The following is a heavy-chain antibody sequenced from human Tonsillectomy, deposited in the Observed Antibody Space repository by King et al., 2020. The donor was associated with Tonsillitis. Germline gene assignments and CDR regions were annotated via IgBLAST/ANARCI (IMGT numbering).Heavy chain of an antibody. CDR3: ARVAEEWGLRSVHFQH. V-gene: IGHV1-3*01. Sequence: QLVQSGAEVKKPGASVKVSCKASGYTFTSYAMHWVRQAPGQRLEWMGWINAGNGNTKYSQKFQGRVTITRDTSASTAYMELSSLRSEDTAVYYCARVAEEWGLRSVHFQHWGQGTLVTVSS. J-gene: IGHJ1*01. D-gene: IGHD1-26*01. CDR2: INAGNGNT. CDR1: GYTFTSYA.